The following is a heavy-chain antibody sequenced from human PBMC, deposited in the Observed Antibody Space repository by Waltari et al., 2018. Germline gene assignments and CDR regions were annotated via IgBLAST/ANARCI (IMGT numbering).Heavy chain of an antibody. CDR2: VIPSSGDT. V-gene: IGHV1-2*02. J-gene: IGHJ4*02. CDR3: ARGVLPAALDY. D-gene: IGHD2-2*01. CDR1: GYTFSVFY. Sequence: QVQLVQSGAELKKPGASLKVSCKASGYTFSVFYIHWVRQAPGQGLEWMGWVIPSSGDTNYAQKFQGRVTMTRDTSITTAYMELTGLRSDDTAVYYCARGVLPAALDYWGQGTLVTVSS.